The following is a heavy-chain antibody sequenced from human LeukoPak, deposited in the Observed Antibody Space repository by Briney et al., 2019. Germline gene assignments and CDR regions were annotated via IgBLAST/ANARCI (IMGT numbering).Heavy chain of an antibody. Sequence: GASVKVSCKASGYTFTGYYMHWVRQAPGQGLEWMGWINPNSGGTNYAQKFQGRVTMTRDTSISTAYMELSSLRSEDTAVYYCARGVGGGEVVVMLGFYYYYYYMDVWGKGTTVTVSS. V-gene: IGHV1-2*02. CDR3: ARGVGGGEVVVMLGFYYYYYYMDV. CDR1: GYTFTGYY. D-gene: IGHD3-22*01. CDR2: INPNSGGT. J-gene: IGHJ6*03.